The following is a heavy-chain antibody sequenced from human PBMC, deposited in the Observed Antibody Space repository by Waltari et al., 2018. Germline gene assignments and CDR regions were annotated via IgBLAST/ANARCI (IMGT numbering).Heavy chain of an antibody. Sequence: EVQLVESGGGLVQPGGSLRLSCAASGFTFSSYWMSWVRQAPGKGLEWVSVIYSGGSTYYADSVKGRFTISRDNSKNTLYLQMNSLRAEDTAVYYCARSTYGDGLGYWGQGTLVTVSS. V-gene: IGHV3-66*02. CDR2: IYSGGST. CDR3: ARSTYGDGLGY. CDR1: GFTFSSYW. D-gene: IGHD4-17*01. J-gene: IGHJ4*02.